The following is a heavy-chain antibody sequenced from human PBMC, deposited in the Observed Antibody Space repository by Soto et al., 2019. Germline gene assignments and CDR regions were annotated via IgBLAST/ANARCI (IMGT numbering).Heavy chain of an antibody. D-gene: IGHD6-13*01. V-gene: IGHV3-21*01. Sequence: EGSLRLSCAASGFTFRSFTMNWVRQAPGKGLEWVSTISSNSAYIYYTDALRGRFTISRDNAKNSLHLQMNSLRAEDTAVYYCTRDASRDSSARGWFDPWGPGTLVTVSS. CDR2: ISSNSAYI. J-gene: IGHJ5*02. CDR1: GFTFRSFT. CDR3: TRDASRDSSARGWFDP.